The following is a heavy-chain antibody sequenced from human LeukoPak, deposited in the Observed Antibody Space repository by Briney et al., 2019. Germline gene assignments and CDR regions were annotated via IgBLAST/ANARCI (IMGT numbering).Heavy chain of an antibody. D-gene: IGHD2-15*01. J-gene: IGHJ4*02. CDR2: IIAGNGNT. CDR3: ARAKGYCSGGSCSTFDY. Sequence: ASVKVSCKASGYTFTSYAMHWVRQAPGQRLEWMGWIIAGNGNTKYSQEFQGRVTITRDTSASTAYMELGSLRSEDMAVYYCARAKGYCSGGSCSTFDYWGQGTLVTVSS. CDR1: GYTFTSYA. V-gene: IGHV1-3*03.